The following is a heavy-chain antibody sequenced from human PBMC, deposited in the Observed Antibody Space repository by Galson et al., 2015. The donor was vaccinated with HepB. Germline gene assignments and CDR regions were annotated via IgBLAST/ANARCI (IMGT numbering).Heavy chain of an antibody. J-gene: IGHJ4*02. CDR1: GGSISSYY. V-gene: IGHV4-59*01. CDR2: IYYSGST. Sequence: QVQLQESGPGLVKPSETLSLTCTVSGGSISSYYWRWIRQPPGKGLEWIGYIYYSGSTNYNPSLKSRVTISVNTSKNQFSLKLSSVTAADTAVYYCARGRWGVTMIDSGQGTLVTVSS. CDR3: ARGRWGVTMID. D-gene: IGHD3-22*01.